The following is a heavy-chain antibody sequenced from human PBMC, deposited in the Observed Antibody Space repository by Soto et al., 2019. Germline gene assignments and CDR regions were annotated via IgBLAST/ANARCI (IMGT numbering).Heavy chain of an antibody. J-gene: IGHJ4*02. CDR2: IRSKANSYAT. CDR1: GFTFSGSA. CDR3: TRRSDFAY. V-gene: IGHV3-73*01. Sequence: EVQLVESGGGLVQPGGSLKLSCAASGFTFSGSAMHWVRQASGKGLEWVGRIRSKANSYATAYAASVKGRFTISSDDSKITAYLQMNSLKTEDTAVYYCTRRSDFAYWGQGTLVTVSS.